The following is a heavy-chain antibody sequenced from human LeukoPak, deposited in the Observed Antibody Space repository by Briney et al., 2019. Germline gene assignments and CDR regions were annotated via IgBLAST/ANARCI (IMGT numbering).Heavy chain of an antibody. CDR3: AAGYIGGAMVTNAFDI. CDR2: IVVGSGNT. D-gene: IGHD5-18*01. CDR1: GFSFTNSA. J-gene: IGHJ3*02. Sequence: SVKVSCKASGFSFTNSAVQWVRQARGQGLEWIGWIVVGSGNTIYVQKFQERVTITRDMSTSTAYMELSSLRSEDTPVYYCAAGYIGGAMVTNAFDIWGQGTMVTVSS. V-gene: IGHV1-58*01.